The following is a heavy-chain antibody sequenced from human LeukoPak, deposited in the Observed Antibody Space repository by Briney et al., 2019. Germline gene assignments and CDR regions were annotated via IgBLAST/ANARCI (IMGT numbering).Heavy chain of an antibody. Sequence: ASVKVPCKASGYTFTSYAMHWVRQAPGQRLEWMGWINAGNGNTKYSQKFQGRVTITRDTSASTAYMELSSLRSEDTAVYYCARGLGAAGGAHWGQGTLVTVSS. CDR3: ARGLGAAGGAH. D-gene: IGHD6-13*01. V-gene: IGHV1-3*01. CDR2: INAGNGNT. CDR1: GYTFTSYA. J-gene: IGHJ4*02.